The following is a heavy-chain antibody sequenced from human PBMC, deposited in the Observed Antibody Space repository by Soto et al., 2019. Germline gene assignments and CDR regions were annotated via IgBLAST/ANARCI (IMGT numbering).Heavy chain of an antibody. CDR3: AKDLSGYSGYDFLQYFDY. CDR1: GFTFSSYA. CDR2: ISGSGGST. J-gene: IGHJ4*02. Sequence: EVQLLESGGGLVQPGGSLRLSCAASGFTFSSYAMSWVRQAPGKGLEWVSAISGSGGSTYYADSVKGRFTISRDNSKNTLYLQMNSLRAEDTAVYYCAKDLSGYSGYDFLQYFDYWGQGTLVTVSS. V-gene: IGHV3-23*01. D-gene: IGHD5-12*01.